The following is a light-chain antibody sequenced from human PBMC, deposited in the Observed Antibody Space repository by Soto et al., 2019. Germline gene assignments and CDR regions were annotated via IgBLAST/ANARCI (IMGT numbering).Light chain of an antibody. CDR1: SSDVGGYNY. CDR2: DVR. Sequence: QSALTQPASVTGSPGQSITISCTGTSSDVGGYNYVSWFQQHPGKAPKLMIYDVRNRPSGISNRFSGSKSGNTASLTISGLQAEDEADYYCNSYTSSSTYVFGTGTNLTVL. J-gene: IGLJ1*01. CDR3: NSYTSSSTYV. V-gene: IGLV2-14*01.